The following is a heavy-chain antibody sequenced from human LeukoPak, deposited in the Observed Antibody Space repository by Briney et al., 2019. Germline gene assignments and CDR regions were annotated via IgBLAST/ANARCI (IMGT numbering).Heavy chain of an antibody. V-gene: IGHV4-59*08. D-gene: IGHD5-18*01. CDR2: IYYSGST. Sequence: KSSETLSLTCTVSGGSISSYYWSWIRQPPGKGLEWIGYIYYSGSTNYNPSLKSRVTISVDTSKNQFSLKLSSVTAADTAVYYCASMVKSDAFDIWGQGTMVTVSS. J-gene: IGHJ3*02. CDR1: GGSISSYY. CDR3: ASMVKSDAFDI.